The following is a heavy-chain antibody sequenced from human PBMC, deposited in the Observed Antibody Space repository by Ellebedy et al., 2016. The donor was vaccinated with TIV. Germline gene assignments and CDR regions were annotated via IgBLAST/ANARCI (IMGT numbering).Heavy chain of an antibody. CDR3: ARLTTVVAECDY. CDR2: INPNSGGT. J-gene: IGHJ4*02. V-gene: IGHV1-2*02. CDR1: GYTFTGYY. Sequence: AASVKVSCKASGYTFTGYYIHWVRQAPGQGLEWMGWINPNSGGTNYAQKFQGRVIMTRDTSISTAYMELSRLRSDDTAVYYCARLTTVVAECDYWGQGTLVTVSS. D-gene: IGHD4-23*01.